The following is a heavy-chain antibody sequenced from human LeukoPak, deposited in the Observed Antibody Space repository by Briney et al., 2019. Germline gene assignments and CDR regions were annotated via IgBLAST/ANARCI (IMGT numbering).Heavy chain of an antibody. D-gene: IGHD1-20*01. CDR3: ARQGGRYNWSPSE. Sequence: SETLSLTCTVSGGSTSSSTYYWGWIRQPPGKGLEWIGSIYYSGSTYYNSSLKSRVTISIDTPKNQFSLKLSSVTAADTAVYYCARQGGRYNWSPSEWGQGTLVTVSS. CDR1: GGSTSSSTYY. CDR2: IYYSGST. V-gene: IGHV4-39*01. J-gene: IGHJ4*02.